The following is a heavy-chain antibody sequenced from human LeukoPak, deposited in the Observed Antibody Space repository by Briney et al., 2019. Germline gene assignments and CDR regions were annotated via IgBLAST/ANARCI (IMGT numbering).Heavy chain of an antibody. CDR2: IYSSGNT. V-gene: IGHV4-4*08. CDR3: AREIVGGFNPGAY. CDR1: GGSFSGYY. Sequence: SETLSLTCAVYGGSFSGYYWSWIRQPPGKGLEWIGYIYSSGNTNYNPSLNSRVTISLDTSKNQFSLMLRSLTAADTAVYYCAREIVGGFNPGAYWGQGTLVTVSS. D-gene: IGHD1-14*01. J-gene: IGHJ4*02.